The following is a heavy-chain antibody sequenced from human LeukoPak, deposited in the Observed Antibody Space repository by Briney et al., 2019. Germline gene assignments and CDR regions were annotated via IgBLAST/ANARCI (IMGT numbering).Heavy chain of an antibody. D-gene: IGHD5-24*01. CDR1: GFTFSSYG. CDR2: IWYDGSNK. Sequence: GGSLRLSCAASGFTFSSYGMHWVRQAPGKGLEWVAVIWYDGSNKYYADSVKGRFTISRDNSKNTLYLQMNSLRAEDMAVYYCARGSDGYNYGSFDYWGQGTLVTVSS. J-gene: IGHJ4*02. CDR3: ARGSDGYNYGSFDY. V-gene: IGHV3-33*01.